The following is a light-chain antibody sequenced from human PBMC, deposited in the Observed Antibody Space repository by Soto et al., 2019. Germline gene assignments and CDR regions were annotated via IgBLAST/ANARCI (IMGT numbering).Light chain of an antibody. J-gene: IGLJ3*02. CDR2: SNN. Sequence: QSVLTQSPSASGTPGQRVTISCSGSSSNIGGNPVNWYQQLPGTAPKLLIYSNNQRPSGVPDRFSGSKSGTSASLAISGLQSEDEADYYCAAWHDSLNGPVFGGGTKLTVL. V-gene: IGLV1-44*01. CDR1: SSNIGGNP. CDR3: AAWHDSLNGPV.